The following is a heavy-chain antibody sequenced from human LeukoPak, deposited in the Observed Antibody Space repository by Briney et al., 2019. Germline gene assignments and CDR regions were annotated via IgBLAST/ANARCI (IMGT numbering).Heavy chain of an antibody. J-gene: IGHJ4*02. Sequence: GGSLRLSCAASGFTFSSYGMHWVRQAPGKGLEWVAVIWYDGSNKYYADSVKGRFTISRDNSKNTLYLQMNSLRAEDTAVYYCAKLVGATVVVDYWGQGTLVTVSS. CDR3: AKLVGATVVVDY. D-gene: IGHD1-26*01. V-gene: IGHV3-33*06. CDR2: IWYDGSNK. CDR1: GFTFSSYG.